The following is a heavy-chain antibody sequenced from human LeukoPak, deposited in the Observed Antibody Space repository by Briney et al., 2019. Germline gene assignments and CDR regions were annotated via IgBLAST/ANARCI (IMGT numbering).Heavy chain of an antibody. Sequence: GGYLRFSSAASGFTFSSYELKRVRQAPGKGLEGVSNLSSGGCTTSSSDSVKGRFTISRDNAKNSLYLQMNSLRAEDTAVYYCARVQQPSGIQGYYYGMDVWGQGTTVTVSS. J-gene: IGHJ6*02. D-gene: IGHD6-13*01. V-gene: IGHV3-48*03. CDR2: LSSGGCTT. CDR1: GFTFSSYE. CDR3: ARVQQPSGIQGYYYGMDV.